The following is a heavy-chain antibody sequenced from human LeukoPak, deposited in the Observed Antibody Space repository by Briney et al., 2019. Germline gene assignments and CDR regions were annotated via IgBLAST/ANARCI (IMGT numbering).Heavy chain of an antibody. D-gene: IGHD1-1*01. CDR1: GGSISSYY. J-gene: IGHJ4*02. CDR3: ASHDPRGFDY. CDR2: IYTSGST. Sequence: SETLSLTCAVYGGSISSYYWSWIRQPAGKGLEWIGRIYTSGSTKYNSSLKSRVTMSVDTSKNQFSLKLSSVTAADTAVYYCASHDPRGFDYWGQGTLVTVSS. V-gene: IGHV4-59*10.